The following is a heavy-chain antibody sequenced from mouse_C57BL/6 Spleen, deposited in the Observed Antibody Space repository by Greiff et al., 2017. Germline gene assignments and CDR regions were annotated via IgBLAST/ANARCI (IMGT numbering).Heavy chain of an antibody. CDR1: GFSLTSYA. CDR2: IWTGGGT. CDR3: ARNEAYYGSSYGYAMDY. V-gene: IGHV2-9-1*01. D-gene: IGHD1-1*01. J-gene: IGHJ4*01. Sequence: VQVVESGPGLVAPSQSLSITCTVSGFSLTSYAISWVRQPPGKGLEWLGVIWTGGGTNYNSALKSRLSISKDNSKSQVFLKMNSLQTDDTARYYCARNEAYYGSSYGYAMDYWGQGTSVTVSS.